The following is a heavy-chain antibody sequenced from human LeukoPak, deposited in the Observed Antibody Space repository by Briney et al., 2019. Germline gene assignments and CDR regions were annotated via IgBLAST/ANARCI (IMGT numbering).Heavy chain of an antibody. CDR1: GYTFTSYG. J-gene: IGHJ4*02. CDR3: ARDFYYGSGSYYNLFDY. Sequence: GASVKVSCKASGYTFTSYGISWVRQAPGQGLEWMGWISAYNGNTNYAQKLQGRVTMTTDTSTSTAYMELRSLRSDDTAVYYCARDFYYGSGSYYNLFDYWGQGTLVTVSS. V-gene: IGHV1-18*01. CDR2: ISAYNGNT. D-gene: IGHD3-10*01.